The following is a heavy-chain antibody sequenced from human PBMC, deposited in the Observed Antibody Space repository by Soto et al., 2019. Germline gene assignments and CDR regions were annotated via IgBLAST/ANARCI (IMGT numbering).Heavy chain of an antibody. D-gene: IGHD1-26*01. J-gene: IGHJ5*02. CDR1: GYIFTSYW. CDR2: IYPGDSDT. CDR3: ARHERWELLPIKGFDP. Sequence: LGESLKISCNGSGYIFTSYWIGWVRQMPGKGLEWMGIIYPGDSDTRYSPSFQGQATISADKSISTAYLQWSSLKASDTAMYYCARHERWELLPIKGFDPWGQGTLVTVSS. V-gene: IGHV5-51*01.